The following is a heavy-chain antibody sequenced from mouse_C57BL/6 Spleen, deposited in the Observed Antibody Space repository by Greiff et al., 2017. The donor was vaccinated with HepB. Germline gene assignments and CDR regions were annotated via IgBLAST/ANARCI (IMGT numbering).Heavy chain of an antibody. CDR2: ISSGGSYT. D-gene: IGHD2-4*01. J-gene: IGHJ4*01. Sequence: EVKLVESGGDLVKPGGSLKLSCAASGFTFSSYGMSWVRQTPDKRLEWVATISSGGSYTYYPDSVKGRFTISRDNAKNTLYLQMSSLKSEDTAMYYCARHDYGVLYAMDYWGQGTSVTVSS. CDR3: ARHDYGVLYAMDY. CDR1: GFTFSSYG. V-gene: IGHV5-6*01.